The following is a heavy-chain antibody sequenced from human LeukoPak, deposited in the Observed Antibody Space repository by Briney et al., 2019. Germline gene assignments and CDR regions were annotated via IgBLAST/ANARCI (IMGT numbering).Heavy chain of an antibody. D-gene: IGHD2-15*01. Sequence: SETLSLTCSVSGGSISGYFWSWIRQPPGKGLEWVGYIYYTGATSYSPSLKGRLSMSVDTSKNQFSLKLSSVTAADTAVYYCARAYCSGGICFDYWGQGSLVTVSS. CDR1: GGSISGYF. V-gene: IGHV4-59*01. CDR2: IYYTGAT. J-gene: IGHJ4*02. CDR3: ARAYCSGGICFDY.